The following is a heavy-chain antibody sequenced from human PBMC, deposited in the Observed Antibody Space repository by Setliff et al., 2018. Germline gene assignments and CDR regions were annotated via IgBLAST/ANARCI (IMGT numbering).Heavy chain of an antibody. V-gene: IGHV3-9*01. D-gene: IGHD3-22*01. CDR1: GFTFNTYW. Sequence: PGGSLRLSCAGSGFTFNTYWMTWVRQAPGKGLEWVSGISWNSGSIGYADSVKGRFTISRDNAKNSLYLQMNSLRAEDTALYYCAKDRLPYYYDSSGYPAVGAFDIWGQGTMVTVSS. J-gene: IGHJ3*02. CDR3: AKDRLPYYYDSSGYPAVGAFDI. CDR2: ISWNSGSI.